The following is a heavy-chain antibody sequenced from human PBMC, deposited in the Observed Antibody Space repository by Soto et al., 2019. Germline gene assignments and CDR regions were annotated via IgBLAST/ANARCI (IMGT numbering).Heavy chain of an antibody. Sequence: SETLSLTCTVSGGSISSYYWSWIRQPPGKGQEWNGYIYYSGSTNYNPSLKSRVTISVDTSKNQFSLKLSSVTAADTAVYYCASGGRSYCSGGSCYDLFDYWGQGTLVTVSS. D-gene: IGHD2-15*01. CDR2: IYYSGST. J-gene: IGHJ4*02. CDR3: ASGGRSYCSGGSCYDLFDY. CDR1: GGSISSYY. V-gene: IGHV4-59*01.